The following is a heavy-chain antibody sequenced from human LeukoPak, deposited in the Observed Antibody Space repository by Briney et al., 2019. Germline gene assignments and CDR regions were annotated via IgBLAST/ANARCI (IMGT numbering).Heavy chain of an antibody. D-gene: IGHD4-17*01. V-gene: IGHV1-18*01. CDR2: ISPYNGNT. Sequence: ASVKVSCKPYGYTFTTYGITWVRQAPGQGLEWMGWISPYNGNTNYAQKFQGRVTMTTDTSTSTAYMELRSLRSDDTAVYYCATDHDYGDYVFHYWGQGTLVTVSS. J-gene: IGHJ4*02. CDR3: ATDHDYGDYVFHY. CDR1: GYTFTTYG.